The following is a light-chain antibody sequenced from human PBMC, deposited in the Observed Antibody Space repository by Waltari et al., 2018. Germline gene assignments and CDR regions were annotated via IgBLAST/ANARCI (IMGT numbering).Light chain of an antibody. CDR1: QSVSSSY. Sequence: EIVLTQSPGALSLSPGERASLSCRAPQSVSSSYLAWYQQKPGQAPRLLIYGASSRATGIPDRFSGSGSGTDFTLTITNLRSEDFAVYYCQQYYQWPWTFGQGTKVEIK. V-gene: IGKV3-20*01. CDR3: QQYYQWPWT. CDR2: GAS. J-gene: IGKJ1*01.